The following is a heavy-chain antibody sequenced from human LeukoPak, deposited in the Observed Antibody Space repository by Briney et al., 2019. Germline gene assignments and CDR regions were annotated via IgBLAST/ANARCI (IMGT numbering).Heavy chain of an antibody. CDR2: IYSGGST. CDR3: ARDRLGGCFDP. Sequence: PGGSLRLSCAASGFTFSSYAMSWVRQAPGKGLEWVSVIYSGGSTYYADSVKGRFTISRDNSKNTLYLQMNSLRAEDTAVYYCARDRLGGCFDPWGQGTLVTVSS. V-gene: IGHV3-66*01. J-gene: IGHJ5*02. CDR1: GFTFSSYA. D-gene: IGHD6-25*01.